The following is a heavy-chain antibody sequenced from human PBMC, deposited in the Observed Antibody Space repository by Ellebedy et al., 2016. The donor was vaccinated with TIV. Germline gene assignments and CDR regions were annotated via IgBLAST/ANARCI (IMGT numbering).Heavy chain of an antibody. V-gene: IGHV1-69*13. Sequence: SVKVSXXASGGTFSSYAISWVRQAPGQGLEWMGGIIPIFGTANYAQKFQGRVTITADESTSTAYMELSSLRSEDTAVYYCARGGDFWSGPFDYWGQGTLVTVSS. D-gene: IGHD3-3*01. CDR1: GGTFSSYA. J-gene: IGHJ4*02. CDR2: IIPIFGTA. CDR3: ARGGDFWSGPFDY.